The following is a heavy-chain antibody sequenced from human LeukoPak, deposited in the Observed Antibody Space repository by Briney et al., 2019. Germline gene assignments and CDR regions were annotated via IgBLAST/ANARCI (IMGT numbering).Heavy chain of an antibody. J-gene: IGHJ3*02. CDR3: TRVKGYYDSSGYYKAHAFDI. CDR1: GGSISSFY. V-gene: IGHV4-59*01. D-gene: IGHD3-22*01. CDR2: IYYSGST. Sequence: SETLFLTCTVSGGSISSFYWSWIRQPPGKGLEFIGYIYYSGSTNYNPSLKSRVTMSVDTSKNQFSLKLSSVTAADTAVYYCTRVKGYYDSSGYYKAHAFDIWGQGTMVTVSS.